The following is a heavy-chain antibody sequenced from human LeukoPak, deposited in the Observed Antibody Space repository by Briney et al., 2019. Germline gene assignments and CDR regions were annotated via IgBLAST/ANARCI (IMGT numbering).Heavy chain of an antibody. CDR2: IIPILGIA. V-gene: IGHV1-69*04. Sequence: SVKVSCKASGGTFSSYAISWVRQAPGQGLEWMGRIIPILGIANYAQKFQGRVTITADKSTSTAYMELSSLRSEDTALYYCARASLRYSGSYNGAFDIWGQGTMVTVSS. CDR1: GGTFSSYA. D-gene: IGHD1-26*01. J-gene: IGHJ3*02. CDR3: ARASLRYSGSYNGAFDI.